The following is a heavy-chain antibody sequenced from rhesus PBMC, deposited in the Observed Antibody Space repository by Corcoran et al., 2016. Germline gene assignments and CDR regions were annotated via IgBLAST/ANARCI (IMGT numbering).Heavy chain of an antibody. CDR1: GGSFSGYY. D-gene: IGHD3-16*01. CDR2: IYGSGSST. V-gene: IGHV4S11*01. CDR3: VRHGYSGSYYGY. J-gene: IGHJ4*01. Sequence: QVQLQESGPGLVKPSETLSLTCAVSGGSFSGYYGSGIRQAPGKGQEWVGDIYGSGSSTNYNPSLKSRVTLSVDTSKNQLSLKLSSVPAADTAVYYCVRHGYSGSYYGYWGQGVLVTVSS.